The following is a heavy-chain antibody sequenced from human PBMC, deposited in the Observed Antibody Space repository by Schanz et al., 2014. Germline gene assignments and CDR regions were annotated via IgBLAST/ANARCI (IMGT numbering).Heavy chain of an antibody. CDR3: ARDTAQSCIGPSCFEYFQH. CDR2: ISGSSIHK. V-gene: IGHV3-11*05. CDR1: GFTFSDYY. J-gene: IGHJ1*01. D-gene: IGHD2-2*01. Sequence: QVYLVESGGDLVKPGGSLRLSCAASGFTFSDYYMAWIRQAPGKGLEWVSHISGSSIHKNYADSVKGRFSISRDNGETSVYLQINSLRVEDTAVYYCARDTAQSCIGPSCFEYFQHWGQGALVTVSS.